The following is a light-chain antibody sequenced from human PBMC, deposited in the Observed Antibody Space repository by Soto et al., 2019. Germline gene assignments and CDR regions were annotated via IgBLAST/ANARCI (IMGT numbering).Light chain of an antibody. V-gene: IGLV1-44*01. CDR1: SSNIGRNT. CDR2: SNN. Sequence: QSVLTQSPSASGTPGQRVTISCSGSSSNIGRNTVNWYQQLPGTAPKLLIYSNNQRPSGVPDRFSGSKSGTSGSLAISGLQSEDEADYYCAGWDDSLNGPVFGGGTKVTVL. J-gene: IGLJ2*01. CDR3: AGWDDSLNGPV.